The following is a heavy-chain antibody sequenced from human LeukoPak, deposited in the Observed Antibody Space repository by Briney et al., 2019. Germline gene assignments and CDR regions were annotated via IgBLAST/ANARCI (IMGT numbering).Heavy chain of an antibody. J-gene: IGHJ3*02. CDR2: INHSGST. D-gene: IGHD3-9*01. CDR1: DGSFSSYY. Sequence: PSETLSLTCGVYDGSFSSYYWSWIRQPPGKGLEWIGEINHSGSTNYNPSLKSRVTISVDTSKNQFSLKLSSVTAADTAVYYCARETPYYDILTGYDAFDIWGQGTMVTVSS. CDR3: ARETPYYDILTGYDAFDI. V-gene: IGHV4-34*01.